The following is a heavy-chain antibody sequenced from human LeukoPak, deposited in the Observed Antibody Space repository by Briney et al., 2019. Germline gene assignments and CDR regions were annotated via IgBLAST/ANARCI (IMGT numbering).Heavy chain of an antibody. CDR1: GFSVSRNY. D-gene: IGHD3-10*01. Sequence: GGSLRLSCAASGFSVSRNYMSWVRQAPGKGLEWVSAFYSGGSTYYADSVKGRFTISRDNSKNTLYLQMNSLRAEDTAVYYCARDSYYGSGSYYRYTFDYWGQGTLVTVSS. CDR2: FYSGGST. CDR3: ARDSYYGSGSYYRYTFDY. V-gene: IGHV3-53*01. J-gene: IGHJ4*02.